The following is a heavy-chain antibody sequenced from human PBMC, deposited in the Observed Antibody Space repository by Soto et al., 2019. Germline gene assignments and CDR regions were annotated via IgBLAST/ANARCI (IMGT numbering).Heavy chain of an antibody. D-gene: IGHD3-16*02. J-gene: IGHJ3*02. Sequence: PGESLKISWKGSGYSFTTYWIGWVRQMPGKGLEWMGIIYPGDSDTRYSPSFQGQVTISADKSINTASLQWSSLKASDTAMYYCVLQGAWRQNRLYDAFEICGQGSVVTVSS. V-gene: IGHV5-51*01. CDR3: VLQGAWRQNRLYDAFEI. CDR1: GYSFTTYW. CDR2: IYPGDSDT.